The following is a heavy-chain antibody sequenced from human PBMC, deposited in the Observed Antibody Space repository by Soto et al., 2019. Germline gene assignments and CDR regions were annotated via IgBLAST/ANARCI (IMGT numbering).Heavy chain of an antibody. J-gene: IGHJ4*02. Sequence: GGSLRLSCAASGFTFSSYSMNWVRQAPGKGLEWVSSISSSSSYIYYADSVKGRFTISRDNAKNSLYLQMNSLRAEDTAVYYCARDYAAWYSSSWYYFDYWGQGTLVTVSS. CDR1: GFTFSSYS. D-gene: IGHD6-13*01. CDR3: ARDYAAWYSSSWYYFDY. CDR2: ISSSSSYI. V-gene: IGHV3-21*01.